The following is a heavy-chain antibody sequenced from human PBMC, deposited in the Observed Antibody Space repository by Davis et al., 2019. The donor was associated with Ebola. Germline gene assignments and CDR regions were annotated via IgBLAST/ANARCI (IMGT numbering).Heavy chain of an antibody. CDR3: ARDRNYDSSYGMDV. CDR1: GFTFSSYD. Sequence: PGGSLRLSCAASGFTFSSYDMHWVRQATGKGLEWVSAIGTAGDTYYPGSVKGRFTISRDNSKNTLYLQMNSLRAEDTAVYYCARDRNYDSSYGMDVWGQGTTVTVSS. V-gene: IGHV3-13*01. D-gene: IGHD3-22*01. J-gene: IGHJ6*02. CDR2: IGTAGDT.